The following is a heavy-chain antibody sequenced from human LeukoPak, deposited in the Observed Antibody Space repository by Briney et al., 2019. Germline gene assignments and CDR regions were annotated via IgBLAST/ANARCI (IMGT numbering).Heavy chain of an antibody. CDR2: ISYDGSNK. D-gene: IGHD5-12*01. V-gene: IGHV3-30*18. J-gene: IGHJ4*02. CDR1: GFTFSSYG. Sequence: GGSLRLSCAASGFTFSSYGTHWVRQAPGKGLEWVAVISYDGSNKYYADSVKGRFTISRDNSKNTLYLQMNSLRAEDTAVYYCAKDRGGYSGYDPDYWGQGTLVTVSS. CDR3: AKDRGGYSGYDPDY.